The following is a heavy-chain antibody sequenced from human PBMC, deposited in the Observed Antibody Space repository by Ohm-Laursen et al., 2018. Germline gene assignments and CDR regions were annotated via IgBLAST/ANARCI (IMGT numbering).Heavy chain of an antibody. Sequence: ASVKVSCKTSGYTFTTYGITWVRQAPGQGLEWMGWINPNSGGTNYAQKLQGRVTMTRDTSISTAYMELSRLRSDDTAVYYCARSDGSSSTSFYYYGMDVWGQGTTVTVSS. CDR1: GYTFTTYG. CDR3: ARSDGSSSTSFYYYGMDV. V-gene: IGHV1-2*02. D-gene: IGHD6-6*01. J-gene: IGHJ6*02. CDR2: INPNSGGT.